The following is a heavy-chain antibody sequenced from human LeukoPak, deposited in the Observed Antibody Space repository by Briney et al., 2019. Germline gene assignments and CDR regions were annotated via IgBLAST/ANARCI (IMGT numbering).Heavy chain of an antibody. CDR3: AKGRIVGATMMGTTDY. V-gene: IGHV3-30*18. D-gene: IGHD1-26*01. CDR1: GFTFSTYF. J-gene: IGHJ4*02. CDR2: ISYDGSNK. Sequence: GGSLRLSCAASGFTFSTYFMNWVRQAPGKGLEWVAVISYDGSNKYYADSVKGRFTISRDNSKNTLYLQMNSLRAEDTAVYYCAKGRIVGATMMGTTDYWDQGTLVTVSS.